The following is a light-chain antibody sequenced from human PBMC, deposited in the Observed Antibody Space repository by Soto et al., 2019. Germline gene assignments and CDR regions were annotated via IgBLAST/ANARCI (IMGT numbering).Light chain of an antibody. V-gene: IGKV3-11*01. J-gene: IGKJ1*01. CDR3: QHRSNWPPGT. CDR2: DAS. Sequence: EIVLTQSPATLSLSPGERATLSCRASQSVSSYLAWYQQKPGQAPRLLIYDASNRATSIPARFSGSWSGTDFTLTISSLEPKDFAVYYCQHRSNWPPGTFGQVTKVEIK. CDR1: QSVSSY.